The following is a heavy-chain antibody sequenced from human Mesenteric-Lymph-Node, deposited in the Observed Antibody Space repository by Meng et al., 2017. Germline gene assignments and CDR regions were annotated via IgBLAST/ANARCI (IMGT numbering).Heavy chain of an antibody. CDR3: ARKSGYRSGMDV. CDR2: IDWDDDK. J-gene: IGHJ6*02. V-gene: IGHV2-70*04. D-gene: IGHD5-12*01. CDR1: GFSLRTNGMR. Sequence: SGPTLAKPTQTLTLTCTFSGFSLRTNGMRVSWIRQPPGKALEWLARIDWDDDKFYSTSLKTRLTISKDTSKNQVVLTMTNMDPVDTATYYCARKSGYRSGMDVWGQGTTVTVSS.